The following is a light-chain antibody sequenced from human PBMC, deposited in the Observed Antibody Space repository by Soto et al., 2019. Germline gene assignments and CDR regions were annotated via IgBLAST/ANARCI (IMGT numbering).Light chain of an antibody. CDR1: KLGNKY. CDR2: QDN. CDR3: QAWDSRSYVA. V-gene: IGLV3-1*01. J-gene: IGLJ3*02. Sequence: SYELTQPPSVSVSPGQTAIITCSGDKLGNKYTCWYQQKPGQSPVLVIYQDNKRPSGIPERFSGSNSGNTATLTISGTQAMDEADYYCQAWDSRSYVAFGGGTKLTVL.